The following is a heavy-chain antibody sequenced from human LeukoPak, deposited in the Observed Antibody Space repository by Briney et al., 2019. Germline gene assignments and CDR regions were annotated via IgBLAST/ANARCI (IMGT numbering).Heavy chain of an antibody. Sequence: GGSLRLSCAASGFTFDDYGMHWVRHAPGKGLEWVSGISWNSATIGYADSVKGRFTISRDNAKNSLYLQMNSLRAEDTALYYCGKVSTFTGSNTDVWGKGTTVSVSS. CDR3: GKVSTFTGSNTDV. D-gene: IGHD2/OR15-2a*01. J-gene: IGHJ6*04. CDR2: ISWNSATI. CDR1: GFTFDDYG. V-gene: IGHV3-9*01.